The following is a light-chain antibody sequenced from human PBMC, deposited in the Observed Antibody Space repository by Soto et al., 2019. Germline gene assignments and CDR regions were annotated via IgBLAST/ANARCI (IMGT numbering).Light chain of an antibody. CDR3: AAWDDSLV. CDR2: RNN. CDR1: SSNIGSNY. V-gene: IGLV1-47*01. J-gene: IGLJ2*01. Sequence: QPVLTQPPSASGTPGQRVTISCSGSSSNIGSNYVYWYQQLPGTAPKLLIYRNNQRPSGVPDRFSGSKSGTSASLAISGLRSEDEADYYCAAWDDSLVFGGGTEVTVL.